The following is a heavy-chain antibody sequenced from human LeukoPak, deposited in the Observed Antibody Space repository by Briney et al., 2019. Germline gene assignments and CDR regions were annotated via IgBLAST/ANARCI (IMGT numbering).Heavy chain of an antibody. J-gene: IGHJ2*01. Sequence: PSETLSLTCTVSGGSISSYYWSWIRQPPGKGLERIGYIYYSGSTNYNPSLKSRVIISIDTSKNQFSLKLSSVTAADTAVYYCARVTQSVWYFDLWGRGTLVTVSS. V-gene: IGHV4-59*01. CDR3: ARVTQSVWYFDL. CDR2: IYYSGST. CDR1: GGSISSYY.